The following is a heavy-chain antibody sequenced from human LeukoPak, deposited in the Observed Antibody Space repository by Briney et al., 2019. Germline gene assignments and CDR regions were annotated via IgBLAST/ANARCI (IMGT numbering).Heavy chain of an antibody. J-gene: IGHJ4*02. D-gene: IGHD6-13*01. CDR2: ISSSGTYI. Sequence: GGSLRLSRAASGFTFSSYTMNWVRQTPGKGLEWVSSISSSGTYIYYADSLKDRLTISRHNAKNSLYLLMNNLRADDTAVYYCARDPSITAAGAWGQGTLVTVSS. CDR1: GFTFSSYT. CDR3: ARDPSITAAGA. V-gene: IGHV3-21*01.